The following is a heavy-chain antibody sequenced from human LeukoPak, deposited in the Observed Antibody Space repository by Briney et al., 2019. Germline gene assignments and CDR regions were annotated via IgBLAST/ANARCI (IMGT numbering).Heavy chain of an antibody. CDR2: INSDGSST. D-gene: IGHD2-15*01. CDR1: GFTFSSYW. V-gene: IGHV3-74*01. CDR3: ASGRYSSGGYFFDY. J-gene: IGHJ4*02. Sequence: PGGSLRLSCAAPGFTFSSYWIHWVRHAPGKGLVWVSRINSDGSSTSYADSVKGRFTISRDNAKNTLYLRMNSLRAEDTAVYFCASGRYSSGGYFFDYWGQGTLVTVSS.